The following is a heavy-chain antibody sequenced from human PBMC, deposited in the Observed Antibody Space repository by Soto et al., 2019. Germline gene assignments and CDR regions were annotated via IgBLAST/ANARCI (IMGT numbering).Heavy chain of an antibody. D-gene: IGHD7-27*01. CDR1: GFTFSSYA. CDR3: ARGTGDLEYYYGMDV. V-gene: IGHV3-30-3*01. Sequence: GGSLRLSCAASGFTFSSYAMHWVRQAPGKGLEWVAVISYDGSNKYYADSVKGRLTISRDNSKNTLYLQMNSLRAEDTAVYYCARGTGDLEYYYGMDVWGQGTTVTVSS. J-gene: IGHJ6*02. CDR2: ISYDGSNK.